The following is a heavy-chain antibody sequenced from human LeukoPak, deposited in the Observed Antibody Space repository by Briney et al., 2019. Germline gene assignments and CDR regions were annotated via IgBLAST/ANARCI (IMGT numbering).Heavy chain of an antibody. CDR2: MNPNSGNT. Sequence: GASVKVSCKASGHTFTSYDINWVRQATGQGLGWMGWMNPNSGNTGYARKFQGRVTMTRNTSISTAYMELSSLRSEDTAVYYCALYPYNWNYYNLYYYYGMDVWGQGTTVTVSS. CDR3: ALYPYNWNYYNLYYYYGMDV. CDR1: GHTFTSYD. V-gene: IGHV1-8*01. D-gene: IGHD1-7*01. J-gene: IGHJ6*02.